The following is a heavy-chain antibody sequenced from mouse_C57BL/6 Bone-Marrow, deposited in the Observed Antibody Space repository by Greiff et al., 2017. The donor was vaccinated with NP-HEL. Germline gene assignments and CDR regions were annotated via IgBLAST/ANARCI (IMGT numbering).Heavy chain of an antibody. J-gene: IGHJ3*01. Sequence: QVQLQQSGAELVRPGSSVKLSCKASGYTFTSYWMDWVKQRPGQGLEWIGNIYPSDSETHYNQKFKDKATLTVDKSSSTAYMQLSSLTSEDSAVYYCASVYYDYDGAWFAYWGQGTLVTVSA. CDR3: ASVYYDYDGAWFAY. CDR1: GYTFTSYW. CDR2: IYPSDSET. D-gene: IGHD2-4*01. V-gene: IGHV1-61*01.